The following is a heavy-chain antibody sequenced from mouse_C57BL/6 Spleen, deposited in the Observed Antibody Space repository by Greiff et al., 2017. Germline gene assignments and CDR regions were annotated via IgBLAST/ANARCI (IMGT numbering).Heavy chain of an antibody. CDR1: GYTFTSYW. CDR2: IDPSDSYT. Sequence: VKLQQPGAELVMPGASVKLSCKASGYTFTSYWMHWVKQRPGQGLVWIGEIDPSDSYTNYNQKFKGKSILTVDKSSSTAYMQLSSLTSEDSAVYYCARWRWLLFFDYWGQGTTLTVSS. V-gene: IGHV1-69*01. J-gene: IGHJ2*01. CDR3: ARWRWLLFFDY. D-gene: IGHD2-3*01.